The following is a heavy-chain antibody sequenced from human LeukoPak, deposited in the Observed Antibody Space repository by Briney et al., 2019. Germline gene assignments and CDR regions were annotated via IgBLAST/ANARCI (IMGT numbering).Heavy chain of an antibody. CDR2: ISYDGSNK. V-gene: IGHV3-30*04. CDR3: AKAKISIAAAGPCFDY. Sequence: GGSLRLSCAASGFTFSSYAMHWVRQAPGKGLEWVAVISYDGSNKYYADSVKGRFTISRDNSKNTLYLQMNSLRAEDTAVYYCAKAKISIAAAGPCFDYWGQGTLVTVSS. J-gene: IGHJ4*02. CDR1: GFTFSSYA. D-gene: IGHD6-13*01.